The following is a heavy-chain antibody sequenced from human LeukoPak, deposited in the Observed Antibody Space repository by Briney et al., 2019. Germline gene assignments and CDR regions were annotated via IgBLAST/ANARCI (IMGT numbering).Heavy chain of an antibody. V-gene: IGHV1-2*02. CDR3: AYSSGTYYMGFDY. CDR1: GYTFTVYY. J-gene: IGHJ4*02. D-gene: IGHD3-22*01. CDR2: INPNSGGT. Sequence: ASVKVSCKASGYTFTVYYMHWVRQAPGQGLEWMGWINPNSGGTNYAQKFQGRVTMTRDTSISTAYMELSRLRSDDTAVYYCAYSSGTYYMGFDYWGQGTLVTVSS.